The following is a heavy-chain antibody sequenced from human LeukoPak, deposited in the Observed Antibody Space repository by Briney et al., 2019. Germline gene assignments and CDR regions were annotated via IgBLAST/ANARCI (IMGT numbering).Heavy chain of an antibody. CDR3: ARGSRDDYSNPPFDH. V-gene: IGHV3-21*01. CDR1: GFTFSSYS. Sequence: GGSLRLSCAASGFTFSSYSMNWVRQAPGKGLEWVSSISSSSSYIYYADSVKGRFTISRDNAKNSLYLQMNSLRAEDTAVYYCARGSRDDYSNPPFDHWGQGTLVAVSS. J-gene: IGHJ4*02. D-gene: IGHD4-11*01. CDR2: ISSSSSYI.